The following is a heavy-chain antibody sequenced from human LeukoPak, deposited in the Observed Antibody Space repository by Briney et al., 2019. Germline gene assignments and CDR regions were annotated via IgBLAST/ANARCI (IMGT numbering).Heavy chain of an antibody. V-gene: IGHV1-18*01. CDR1: GYTFTSYG. CDR3: ARGTMEWELQMGYYYYGMDV. D-gene: IGHD1-26*01. J-gene: IGHJ6*02. CDR2: ISAYNGNT. Sequence: ASVKVSCKASGYTFTSYGISWVRQAPGQGLEWTGWISAYNGNTNYAQKLQGRVTMTTDTSTSTAYMELRSLRSDDTAVYYCARGTMEWELQMGYYYYGMDVWGQGTTVTVSS.